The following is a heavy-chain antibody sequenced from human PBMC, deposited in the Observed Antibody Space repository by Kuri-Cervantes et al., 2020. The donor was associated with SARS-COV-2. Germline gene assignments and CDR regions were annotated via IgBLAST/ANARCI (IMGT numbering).Heavy chain of an antibody. Sequence: SETLSLTCSVSGGSISSSGHYWGWVRQPPGKGLEWIGSIYFSGSTYYTPSLKSRVTISVDTSKNQSSLKLTSVSATDTAVYYCGRQASDWHIDYWGQGTLVTVSS. CDR2: IYFSGST. CDR1: GGSISSSGHY. J-gene: IGHJ4*02. CDR3: GRQASDWHIDY. D-gene: IGHD3-9*01. V-gene: IGHV4-39*01.